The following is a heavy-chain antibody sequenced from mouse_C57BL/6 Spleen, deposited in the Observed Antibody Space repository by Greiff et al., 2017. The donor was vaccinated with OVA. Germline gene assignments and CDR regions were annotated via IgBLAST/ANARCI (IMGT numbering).Heavy chain of an antibody. J-gene: IGHJ3*01. V-gene: IGHV1-81*01. Sequence: VQLQESGAEVARPGASVKLSCKASGYTFTSYGISWVKQRTGQGLEWIGEIYPRSGNTYYNEKFKGKATLTADKSSSTAYMELRSLTSEDSAVYFCAREGVTTVVEAFAYWGQGTLVTVSA. CDR1: GYTFTSYG. CDR3: AREGVTTVVEAFAY. CDR2: IYPRSGNT. D-gene: IGHD1-1*01.